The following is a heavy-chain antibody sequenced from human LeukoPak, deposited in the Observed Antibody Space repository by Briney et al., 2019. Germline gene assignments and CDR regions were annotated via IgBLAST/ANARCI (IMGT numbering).Heavy chain of an antibody. V-gene: IGHV1-2*06. CDR3: ARLRGYSYGYEEGYYFDY. CDR1: GYTFTVYY. CDR2: INPNSGGT. Sequence: ASVKVSCKASGYTFTVYYMHWVRQAPGQGLEWMGRINPNSGGTNYAQKFQGRVTMTRDTSISTAYMELSRLRSDDTAVYYCARLRGYSYGYEEGYYFDYWGQGTLVTVSS. D-gene: IGHD5-18*01. J-gene: IGHJ4*02.